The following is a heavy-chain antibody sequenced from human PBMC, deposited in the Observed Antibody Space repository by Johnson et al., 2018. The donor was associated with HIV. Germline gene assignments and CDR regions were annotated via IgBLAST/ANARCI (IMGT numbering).Heavy chain of an antibody. Sequence: QVQLVESGGGLVQPGGSLRLSCAASGFTVSSNYMSWVRQAPGKGLEWVAVISYDGSNKYYADSVKGRFTISRDNSKNTLYLQMNSLRAEDTAVYYCAREGRLGSYLGGVAFDIWGQGTMVTVSS. J-gene: IGHJ3*02. V-gene: IGHV3-30*03. D-gene: IGHD1-26*01. CDR3: AREGRLGSYLGGVAFDI. CDR1: GFTVSSNY. CDR2: ISYDGSNK.